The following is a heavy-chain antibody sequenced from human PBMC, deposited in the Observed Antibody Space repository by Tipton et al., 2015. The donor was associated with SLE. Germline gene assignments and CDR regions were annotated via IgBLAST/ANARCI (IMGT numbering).Heavy chain of an antibody. V-gene: IGHV1-18*01. Sequence: QLVQSGDEVKKPGASVKVSCKASGYKFTDYGINWVRQAPGQGLEWMGWISAYNGNTNYAQKLQGRVTMTTDTSTSTAYMELRSLRSDDTAVYYCARGRGSGHYYYYMDVWGKGTTVTVSS. CDR1: GYKFTDYG. CDR3: ARGRGSGHYYYYMDV. CDR2: ISAYNGNT. J-gene: IGHJ6*03. D-gene: IGHD3-10*01.